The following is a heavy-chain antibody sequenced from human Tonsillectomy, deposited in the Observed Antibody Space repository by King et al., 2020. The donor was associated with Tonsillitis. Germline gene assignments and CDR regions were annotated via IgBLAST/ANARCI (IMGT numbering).Heavy chain of an antibody. Sequence: VQLVESGAEVKKPGSSVKVSCKASGGTFSSYAISWVRQAPGQGLEWMGGIIPIFGTANYAQKFQGRVTITADESTSPAYMELRSLRSEDTAVYYCARDPARYCSGGSCYSGWGQGTLVTVSS. V-gene: IGHV1-69*01. CDR1: GGTFSSYA. D-gene: IGHD2-15*01. J-gene: IGHJ4*02. CDR2: IIPIFGTA. CDR3: ARDPARYCSGGSCYSG.